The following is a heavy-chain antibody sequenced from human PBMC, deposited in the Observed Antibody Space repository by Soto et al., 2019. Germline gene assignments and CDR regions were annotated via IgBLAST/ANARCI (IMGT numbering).Heavy chain of an antibody. J-gene: IGHJ4*02. CDR1: GYTFTSYG. D-gene: IGHD3-16*02. Sequence: QVQLVQSGAEVKKPGASVKVSCKASGYTFTSYGISWVRQAPGQGLEWMGWISAYNGNTNYAQKLQGRVTMTTDTSTSTAYMELRSLRADDTAVYYCARVLSDYDYIWGSYRDDDYWGQGTLVTVSS. V-gene: IGHV1-18*01. CDR3: ARVLSDYDYIWGSYRDDDY. CDR2: ISAYNGNT.